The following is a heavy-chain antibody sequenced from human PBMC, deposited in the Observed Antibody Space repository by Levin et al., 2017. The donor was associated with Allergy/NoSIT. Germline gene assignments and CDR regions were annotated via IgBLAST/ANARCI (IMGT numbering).Heavy chain of an antibody. CDR1: GFTFSDHY. CDR3: STSLRSPPHAFDI. Sequence: PGGSLRLSCAASGFTFSDHYMDWVRQAAGKALEWIARTRNKANSFTTEYAASVKGRFTISRDASKSSLYLQMNSLTTEDTAVYYCSTSLRSPPHAFDIWGQGTMVTVSS. CDR2: TRNKANSFTT. V-gene: IGHV3-72*01. J-gene: IGHJ3*02. D-gene: IGHD3-3*01.